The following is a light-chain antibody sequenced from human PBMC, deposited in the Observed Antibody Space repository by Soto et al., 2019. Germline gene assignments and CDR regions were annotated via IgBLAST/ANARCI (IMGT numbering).Light chain of an antibody. CDR1: QSVSSY. CDR3: QQYNNWPPAWT. Sequence: ETVMTQSPGTLSVSLGERATLSCRASQSVSSYLAWYQQKPGQAPRLLIYDASNRATGIPARFSGSGSGTDFTLTISSLQSEDFAVYYCQQYNNWPPAWTFGQGTKVDIK. J-gene: IGKJ1*01. CDR2: DAS. V-gene: IGKV3D-15*01.